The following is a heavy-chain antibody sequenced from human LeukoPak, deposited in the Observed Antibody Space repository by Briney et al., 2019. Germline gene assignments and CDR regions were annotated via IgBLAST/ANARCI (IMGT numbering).Heavy chain of an antibody. Sequence: PSETLSLTCIVSGGSISGYYWSWVRQAPGKGLEWMGYMYYSGSTKQNPSLKSRLTISVDTSKNQVSLKLISATAADPAVYYCARGTASGYYYYMDVWGRGTTVTVSS. CDR2: MYYSGST. J-gene: IGHJ6*03. V-gene: IGHV4-59*01. CDR1: GGSISGYY. D-gene: IGHD2-21*02. CDR3: ARGTASGYYYYMDV.